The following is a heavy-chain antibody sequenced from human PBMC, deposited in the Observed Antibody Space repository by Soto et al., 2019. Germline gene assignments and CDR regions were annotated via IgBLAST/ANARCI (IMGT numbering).Heavy chain of an antibody. V-gene: IGHV4-39*01. CDR1: GGSISSFTYY. J-gene: IGHJ5*02. D-gene: IGHD3-10*01. Sequence: QLQLQESGPGLVKPSETLSLTCSVSGGSISSFTYYWGWIRQPPGKGLEWIGTVYYNENTYYNPSLKRRVTITVDTAKIQSSLDLRSVTAADTAMYFCARRERYYGSPGWFDPWGPGTLVTVSS. CDR3: ARRERYYGSPGWFDP. CDR2: VYYNENT.